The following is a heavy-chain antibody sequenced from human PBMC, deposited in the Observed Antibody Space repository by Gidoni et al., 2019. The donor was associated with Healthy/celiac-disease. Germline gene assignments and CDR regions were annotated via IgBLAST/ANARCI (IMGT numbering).Heavy chain of an antibody. J-gene: IGHJ6*02. CDR1: GFTFSSYS. Sequence: EVQLVESGGGLVKPGGSLRLSCAASGFTFSSYSMNWVRQAPGKGLEWVSSISSSSSYIYYADSVKGRFTISRDNAKNSLYLQMNSLRAEDTAVYYCARDQDWDYGEYYYYGMDVWGQGTTVTVSS. CDR2: ISSSSSYI. D-gene: IGHD4-17*01. V-gene: IGHV3-21*01. CDR3: ARDQDWDYGEYYYYGMDV.